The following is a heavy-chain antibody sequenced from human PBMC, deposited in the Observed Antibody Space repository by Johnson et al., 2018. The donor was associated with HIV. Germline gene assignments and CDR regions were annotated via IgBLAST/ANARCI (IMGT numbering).Heavy chain of an antibody. Sequence: QVQLVESGGGVVQPGGSLRLSCAASGFTFSNYAMYWVRQAPGKGLEWVASISYDGSNKYYADSVKDRFTISRDNSKNTLCLQMSSLKTEDTAVYYCTRDRDGVGVSWGQWTMVTVSS. V-gene: IGHV3-30-3*01. CDR2: ISYDGSNK. D-gene: IGHD3-10*01. J-gene: IGHJ3*01. CDR1: GFTFSNYA. CDR3: TRDRDGVGVS.